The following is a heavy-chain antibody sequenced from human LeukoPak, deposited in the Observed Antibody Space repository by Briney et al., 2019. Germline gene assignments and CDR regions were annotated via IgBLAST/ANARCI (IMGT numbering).Heavy chain of an antibody. CDR3: AREFPVAATPGVTTPRYNWFDP. CDR1: GGSISSSNW. J-gene: IGHJ5*02. CDR2: IYHSGST. V-gene: IGHV4-4*02. Sequence: SETLSPTCAVSGGSISSSNWWSWVRQPPGKGLEWIGEIYHSGSTNYNPSLKSRVTISVDKSKNQFSLKLSSVTAADTAVYYCAREFPVAATPGVTTPRYNWFDPWGQGTLVTVSS. D-gene: IGHD2-15*01.